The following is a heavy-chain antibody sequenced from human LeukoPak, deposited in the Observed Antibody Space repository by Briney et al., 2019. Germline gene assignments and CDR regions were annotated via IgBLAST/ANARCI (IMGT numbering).Heavy chain of an antibody. V-gene: IGHV3-23*01. Sequence: GGSLRLSCAASGFTFSNHAMTWVRQAPGEGLEWVSSITGNGGSTYYADSVKGRFTISRDNPKNVLSLQMNSLRAEDTAVYYCAKELGHNWGYFDYWGQGILVTVSS. CDR3: AKELGHNWGYFDY. D-gene: IGHD1-1*01. J-gene: IGHJ4*02. CDR2: ITGNGGST. CDR1: GFTFSNHA.